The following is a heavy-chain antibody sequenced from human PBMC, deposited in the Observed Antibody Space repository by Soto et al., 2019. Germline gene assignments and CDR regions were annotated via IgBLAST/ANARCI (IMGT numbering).Heavy chain of an antibody. Sequence: SETLSLTCTASGGSSSSSTYSWGWIRQPPGKGLEWIGSMHYSGATYYNPSLKSRVSISVDTSKSQFSLKLTFVTAADTAVYFCARQGSNSSRRFSWFDPWGQGTLVTVSS. J-gene: IGHJ5*02. V-gene: IGHV4-39*01. CDR2: MHYSGAT. D-gene: IGHD4-4*01. CDR3: ARQGSNSSRRFSWFDP. CDR1: GGSSSSSTYS.